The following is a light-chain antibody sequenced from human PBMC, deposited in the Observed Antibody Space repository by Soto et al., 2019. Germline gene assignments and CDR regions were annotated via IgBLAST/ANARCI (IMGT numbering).Light chain of an antibody. CDR3: QQYNTWPIT. Sequence: EIVMTQSPATLSVSPGETATLSCRASQSVSSNLGWYQQKPGQAPRLLIYGASTRATGIPARFSGSGSGTEFTLTISSLQSEDFAVYSCQQYNTWPITFGQGTRLESK. V-gene: IGKV3-15*01. CDR1: QSVSSN. J-gene: IGKJ5*01. CDR2: GAS.